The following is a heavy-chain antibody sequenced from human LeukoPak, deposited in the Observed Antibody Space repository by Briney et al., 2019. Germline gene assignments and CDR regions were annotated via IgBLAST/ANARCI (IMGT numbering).Heavy chain of an antibody. CDR2: ISRSGGST. V-gene: IGHV3-23*01. CDR3: AKDWGSYSGGSFDY. Sequence: PGGSLRLSCAASGFTFSSYAMSWVRQAPGKGLEWVSHISRSGGSTYYADSVKGRLTISRDNSKNTLHLQMNSLRVEDTAVYYCAKDWGSYSGGSFDYWGQGTLVTVSS. CDR1: GFTFSSYA. D-gene: IGHD1-26*01. J-gene: IGHJ4*02.